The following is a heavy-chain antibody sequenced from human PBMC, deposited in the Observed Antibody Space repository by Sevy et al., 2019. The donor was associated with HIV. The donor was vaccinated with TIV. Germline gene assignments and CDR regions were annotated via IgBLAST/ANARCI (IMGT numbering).Heavy chain of an antibody. V-gene: IGHV1-18*01. CDR2: ISAYNGNT. J-gene: IGHJ3*02. D-gene: IGHD3-3*01. CDR3: ARDKNWRENFAEDAFDI. Sequence: ASVKVSCKASGYTFTSYGISWVRQAPGQGLEWMGWISAYNGNTNYAQKLQGRVTMTTDTSTSTAYMELRSLRSDDTAVYYCARDKNWRENFAEDAFDIRGQGTMVTVS. CDR1: GYTFTSYG.